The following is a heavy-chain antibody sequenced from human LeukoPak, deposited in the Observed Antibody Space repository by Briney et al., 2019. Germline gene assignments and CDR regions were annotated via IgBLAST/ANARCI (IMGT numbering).Heavy chain of an antibody. CDR1: GGSISSGGYY. D-gene: IGHD3-9*01. CDR2: IYYSGRT. Sequence: SQTLSLTCTVSGGSISSGGYYWSWIRQHPGKGLEWFGYIYYSGRTYCNPSLKSRVTISVDTSKNQFSLKLSSVTAADTAVYYCARAPVYYDILTGYRQYWFDPWGQGTLVTVSS. J-gene: IGHJ5*02. CDR3: ARAPVYYDILTGYRQYWFDP. V-gene: IGHV4-31*03.